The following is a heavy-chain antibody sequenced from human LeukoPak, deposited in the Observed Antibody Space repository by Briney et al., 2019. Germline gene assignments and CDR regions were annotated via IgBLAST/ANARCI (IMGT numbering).Heavy chain of an antibody. CDR1: GGSISSYY. J-gene: IGHJ4*02. V-gene: IGHV4-4*07. D-gene: IGHD3-10*01. CDR3: ARTARWFGETD. CDR2: IYTSGST. Sequence: QVQLQESGPGLVKPSETQSLTCTASGGSISSYYWSWIRQPAGKGLEWIGRIYTSGSTTYNPSLKSRVTMSADTSKNQLSLKLSSVTAADTAVYYCARTARWFGETDWGQGTLVTVSS.